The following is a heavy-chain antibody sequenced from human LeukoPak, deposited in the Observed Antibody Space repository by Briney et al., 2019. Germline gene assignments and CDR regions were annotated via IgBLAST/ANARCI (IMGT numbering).Heavy chain of an antibody. V-gene: IGHV4-34*01. CDR1: GGSSSGYY. Sequence: PSETLSLTCAVYGGSSSGYYWSWIRQPPGKGLEWIGEINHSGSTNYNPSLKSRVTISVDTSKNQFSLKLSSVTAADTAVYYCARGLLRRGSYRPIVDYWGQGTLVTVSS. J-gene: IGHJ4*02. D-gene: IGHD1-26*01. CDR3: ARGLLRRGSYRPIVDY. CDR2: INHSGST.